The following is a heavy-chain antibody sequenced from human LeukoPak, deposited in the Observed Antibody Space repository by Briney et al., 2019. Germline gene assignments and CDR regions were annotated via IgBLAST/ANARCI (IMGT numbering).Heavy chain of an antibody. Sequence: GGSLRLSCAASGFSFSSYAMHWVRQAPGKGLEWVALMSYDGTNEYYADSVKGRFTISRDNSKNTLYLQMNSLRAEDTAVYYCAKDGGDYDYGDYLVGMDVWGQGTTVTVSS. J-gene: IGHJ6*02. CDR2: MSYDGTNE. CDR1: GFSFSSYA. V-gene: IGHV3-30*04. CDR3: AKDGGDYDYGDYLVGMDV. D-gene: IGHD4-17*01.